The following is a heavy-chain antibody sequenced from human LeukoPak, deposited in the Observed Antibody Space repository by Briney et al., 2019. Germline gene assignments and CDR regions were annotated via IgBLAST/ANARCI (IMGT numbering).Heavy chain of an antibody. J-gene: IGHJ4*02. CDR3: ARAEGGYYDFWSGYYYFDY. Sequence: ASVKVSCKASGYTFTGYYMHWVRQAPGQGLEWMGWISAYNGNTNYAQKLQGRVTMTTDTSTSTAYMELRSLRSDDTAVYYCARAEGGYYDFWSGYYYFDYWGQGTLVTVSS. V-gene: IGHV1-18*04. CDR1: GYTFTGYY. CDR2: ISAYNGNT. D-gene: IGHD3-3*01.